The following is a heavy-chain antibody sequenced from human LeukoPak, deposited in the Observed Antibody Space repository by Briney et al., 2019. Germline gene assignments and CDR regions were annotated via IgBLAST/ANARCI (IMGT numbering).Heavy chain of an antibody. Sequence: SETLSLTCAVYGGSFSGCYWSWIRQPPGKGLEWIGEINHSGSTNYNPSLKSRVTISVDTSKDQFSLKLSSVTAADTAVYYCARYCSGGSPAYYFDYWGQGTLVTVSS. CDR3: ARYCSGGSPAYYFDY. D-gene: IGHD2-15*01. V-gene: IGHV4-34*01. CDR2: INHSGST. J-gene: IGHJ4*02. CDR1: GGSFSGCY.